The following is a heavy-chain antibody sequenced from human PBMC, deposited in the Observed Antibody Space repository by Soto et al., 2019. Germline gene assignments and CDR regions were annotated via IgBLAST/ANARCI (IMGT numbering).Heavy chain of an antibody. D-gene: IGHD3-3*01. CDR1: GYTFTSYG. V-gene: IGHV1-18*04. CDR2: ISAYNGNT. Sequence: GASVKVSCKASGYTFTSYGISWVRQAPGQGLEWMGWISAYNGNTNYAQKLQGRVTMTTDTSTSTAYMELRSLRSDDTAVYYCARVEMDDFWSGLRKNFYYYYYGMDVWGQGTTVTVSS. CDR3: ARVEMDDFWSGLRKNFYYYYYGMDV. J-gene: IGHJ6*02.